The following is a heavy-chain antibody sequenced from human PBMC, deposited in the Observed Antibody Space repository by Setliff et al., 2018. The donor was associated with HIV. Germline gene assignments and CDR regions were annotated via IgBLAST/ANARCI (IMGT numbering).Heavy chain of an antibody. Sequence: SETLSLTCAVYGGSFSGYYWSWIRQPPGKGLEWIGEINHSGDTNYNPSLKSRVTISVDTSKNQFSLNLNSVTAADTAVYYCARLGAEDFSDYDWVDYWGQGALVTVSS. CDR2: INHSGDT. D-gene: IGHD5-12*01. V-gene: IGHV4-34*01. CDR3: ARLGAEDFSDYDWVDY. J-gene: IGHJ4*02. CDR1: GGSFSGYY.